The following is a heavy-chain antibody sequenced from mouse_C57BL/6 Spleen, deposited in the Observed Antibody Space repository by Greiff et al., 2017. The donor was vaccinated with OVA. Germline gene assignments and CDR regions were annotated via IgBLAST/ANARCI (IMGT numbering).Heavy chain of an antibody. D-gene: IGHD1-1*01. V-gene: IGHV1-64*01. CDR1: GYTFTSYW. CDR3: ARSPLYYYGSSYGGVDY. J-gene: IGHJ2*01. CDR2: IHPNSGST. Sequence: VQLQQPGAELVKPGASVKLSCKASGYTFTSYWMHWVKQRPGQGLEWIGMIHPNSGSTNYNEKFKSKATLTVDKSSSTAYMQLSSLTSEDSAVYYCARSPLYYYGSSYGGVDYWGQGTTLTVSS.